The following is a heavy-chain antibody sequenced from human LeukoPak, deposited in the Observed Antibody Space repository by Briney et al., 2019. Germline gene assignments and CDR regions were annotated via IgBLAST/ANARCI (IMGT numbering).Heavy chain of an antibody. V-gene: IGHV3-23*01. CDR2: INDGVGRA. D-gene: IGHD2-15*01. J-gene: IGHJ6*02. CDR1: GFTFSNYA. CDR3: TTELGYCSGGSCYPMDV. Sequence: GGSLRLSCSASGFTFSNYAMSWVRQAPGKGLEWVSAINDGVGRAFYADAVRGRFTISRDNSKNTLYLQMNSLKTEDTAVYYCTTELGYCSGGSCYPMDVWGQGTTVTVSS.